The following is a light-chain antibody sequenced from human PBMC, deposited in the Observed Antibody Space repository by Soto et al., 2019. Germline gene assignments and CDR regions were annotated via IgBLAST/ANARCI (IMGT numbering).Light chain of an antibody. V-gene: IGKV1-33*01. CDR1: QSISSW. Sequence: DIQMTQSPSTLSASVGDRVTITCRASQSISSWLAWYQQKPGKAPKLLIYDASNLETGVPSRFSGSGSGTDFTFTISSLQPEDIATYYCQQYDNPNLTVTFGGGTKVDIK. CDR2: DAS. CDR3: QQYDNPNLTVT. J-gene: IGKJ4*01.